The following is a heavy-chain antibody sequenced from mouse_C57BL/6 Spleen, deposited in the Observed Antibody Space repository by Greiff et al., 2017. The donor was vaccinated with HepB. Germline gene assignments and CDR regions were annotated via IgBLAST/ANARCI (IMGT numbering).Heavy chain of an antibody. CDR1: GYTFTSYW. J-gene: IGHJ2*01. CDR3: ARFSTMDKKDYYDD. Sequence: QVQLQQPGAELVKPGASVKLSCKASGYTFTSYWMHWVKQRPGQGLEWIGMIHPNSGSTNYNEKFKSKATLTVDKSSSTAYMQLSSRTSEDSAVYYCARFSTMDKKDYYDDWGQGTTVTVSS. D-gene: IGHD2-1*01. CDR2: IHPNSGST. V-gene: IGHV1-64*01.